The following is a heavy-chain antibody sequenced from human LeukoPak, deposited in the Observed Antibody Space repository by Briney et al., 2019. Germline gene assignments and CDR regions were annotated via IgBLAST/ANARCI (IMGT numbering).Heavy chain of an antibody. J-gene: IGHJ4*02. CDR3: ALGKNFGYHYFDF. V-gene: IGHV3-30*02. CDR2: VRYDGSQK. D-gene: IGHD2-2*03. Sequence: MYWVRQAPGKGLDWVAFVRYDGSQKYYADSVKGRFTLSRDNSKNTLFLQMSSLRPEDTAVYYCALGKNFGYHYFDFWGQGALVTVSS.